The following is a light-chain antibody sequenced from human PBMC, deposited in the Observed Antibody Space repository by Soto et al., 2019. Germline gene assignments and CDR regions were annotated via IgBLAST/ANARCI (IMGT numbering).Light chain of an antibody. CDR2: GAS. CDR1: QSVSSN. Sequence: EIVMTQSPATLSVSPGERATLSCRASQSVSSNLAWYQQKPGQAPRLLIYGASTRATGIPARFSGSGSGTEFTLNISSLKSEDFAVYYCQQYNNWWTFGQGTKVDIK. CDR3: QQYNNWWT. V-gene: IGKV3-15*01. J-gene: IGKJ1*01.